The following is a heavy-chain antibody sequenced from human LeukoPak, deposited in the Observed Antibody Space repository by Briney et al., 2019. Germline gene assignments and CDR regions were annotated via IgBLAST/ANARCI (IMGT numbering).Heavy chain of an antibody. CDR2: IYPGDSDT. J-gene: IGHJ3*02. CDR1: GYSFTSYW. CDR3: ARRGYCSGGDCFSAAFDI. Sequence: GESLKISCKGSGYSFTSYWIAWVRQMPGKGLEWMGIIYPGDSDTRYSPSFHGQVTMSADKSIRTTYLQWSSLKASDTAMYYCARRGYCSGGDCFSAAFDIWGQGTMVTVSS. D-gene: IGHD2-15*01. V-gene: IGHV5-51*01.